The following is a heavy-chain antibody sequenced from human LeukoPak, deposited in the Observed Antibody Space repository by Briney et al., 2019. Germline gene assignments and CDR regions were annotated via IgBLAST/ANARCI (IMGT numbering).Heavy chain of an antibody. V-gene: IGHV3-23*01. CDR2: ISGSGGST. D-gene: IGHD3-16*02. J-gene: IGHJ4*02. CDR1: GFTFSSYG. CDR3: ARWLGAIAWPYYFDY. Sequence: GGTLRLSCAASGFTFSSYGMSWVRQAPGKGLEWVSAISGSGGSTYYADSVKGRFTISRDNSKNTLYLQMNSLRAEDTAVYYCARWLGAIAWPYYFDYWGQGTLVTVSS.